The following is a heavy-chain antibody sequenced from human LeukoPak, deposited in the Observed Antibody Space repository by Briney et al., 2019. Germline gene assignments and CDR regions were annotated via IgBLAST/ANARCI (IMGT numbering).Heavy chain of an antibody. D-gene: IGHD2-2*01. CDR1: GGSFSGYY. Sequence: PSETLSLTCAVYGGSFSGYYWSWIRQPPGKRLEWIGEINHSGSTNYNPSLKSRVTISVDTSKNQFSLKLSSVTAADTAVYYCARGLSSRYCSSTSCSDYWGQGTLVTVSS. CDR3: ARGLSSRYCSSTSCSDY. J-gene: IGHJ4*02. CDR2: INHSGST. V-gene: IGHV4-34*01.